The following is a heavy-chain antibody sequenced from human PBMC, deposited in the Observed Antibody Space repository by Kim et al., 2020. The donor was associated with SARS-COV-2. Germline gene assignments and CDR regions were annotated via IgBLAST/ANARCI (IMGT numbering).Heavy chain of an antibody. Sequence: GGSLRLSCAASGFTFSSYSMNWVRQAPGKGLEWVSSISSSSSYIYYADSVKGRFTISRDNAKNSLYLQMNSLRAEDTAVYYCARAGPAHYDILTDYWGYYYYGMDVWGQGTTVTVSS. CDR1: GFTFSSYS. CDR2: ISSSSSYI. J-gene: IGHJ6*02. D-gene: IGHD3-9*01. V-gene: IGHV3-21*01. CDR3: ARAGPAHYDILTDYWGYYYYGMDV.